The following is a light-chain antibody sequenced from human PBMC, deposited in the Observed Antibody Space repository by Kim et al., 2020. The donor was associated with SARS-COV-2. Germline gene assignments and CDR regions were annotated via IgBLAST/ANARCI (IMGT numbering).Light chain of an antibody. CDR3: QQYGSSPPYT. Sequence: SPGERPTLSCRASQSVSSSYLAWYQQKPGQAPRRLIYGASSRATGIPDRFSGSGSGTDFTLTISRLEPEDFAVYYCQQYGSSPPYTFGQGTKLEI. CDR1: QSVSSSY. CDR2: GAS. J-gene: IGKJ2*01. V-gene: IGKV3-20*01.